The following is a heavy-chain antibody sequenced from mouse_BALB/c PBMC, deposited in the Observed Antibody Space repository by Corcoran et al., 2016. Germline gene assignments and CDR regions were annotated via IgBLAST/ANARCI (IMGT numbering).Heavy chain of an antibody. Sequence: QIQLVQSGPELKKPGETVRISCKASGYTFTTAGMQWVQKMPGKGLKWIGWINTHSGVPKYAEDFKGRFAFSLETTASTAYLQISNLKNEDTATYFCAKSDGYFDYWGQGTTLTVSS. J-gene: IGHJ2*01. V-gene: IGHV9-4*02. D-gene: IGHD2-3*01. CDR2: INTHSGVP. CDR3: AKSDGYFDY. CDR1: GYTFTTAG.